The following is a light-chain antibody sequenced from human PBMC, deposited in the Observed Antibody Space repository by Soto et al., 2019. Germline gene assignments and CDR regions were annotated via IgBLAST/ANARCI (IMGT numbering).Light chain of an antibody. V-gene: IGLV2-23*02. Sequence: QSALTQPASVSGSPGQSIAISCTGTSCDVGRNNHVSWYQQHPGKAPKLMIYEVTQRPSGVSDRFSGSKSGNTASLTISGLQAEDEADYYCCSYAGSGTFYVFGTGTKVTVL. CDR2: EVT. CDR1: SCDVGRNNH. J-gene: IGLJ1*01. CDR3: CSYAGSGTFYV.